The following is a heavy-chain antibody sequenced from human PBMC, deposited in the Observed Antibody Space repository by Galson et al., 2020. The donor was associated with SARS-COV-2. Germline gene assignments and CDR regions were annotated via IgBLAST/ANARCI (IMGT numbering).Heavy chain of an antibody. CDR2: INAGNGNT. CDR3: AREDKELTHYYYYYGMDV. Sequence: ASVKVSCKASGYTFTSYAMHWVRQAPGQRLEWMGWINAGNGNTKYSQKFQGRVTITRDTSASTAYMELSSLRSEDTAVYYCAREDKELTHYYYYYGMDVWGQGTTFTVSS. V-gene: IGHV1-3*01. J-gene: IGHJ6*02. CDR1: GYTFTSYA. D-gene: IGHD1-26*01.